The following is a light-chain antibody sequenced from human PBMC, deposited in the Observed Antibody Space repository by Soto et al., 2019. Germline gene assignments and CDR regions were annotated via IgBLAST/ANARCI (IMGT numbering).Light chain of an antibody. J-gene: IGLJ1*01. CDR3: SSYTTRSTYV. CDR2: EVT. V-gene: IGLV2-14*01. Sequence: QSALTQPASVSGSPGQSITISCTGTSRDIGFFNYVSWYQQFPGNAPKLIIFEVTNRPSGVSNRFSASKSGNTASLTISGLQAEDGADYYCSSYTTRSTYVFGPGTKVTVL. CDR1: SRDIGFFNY.